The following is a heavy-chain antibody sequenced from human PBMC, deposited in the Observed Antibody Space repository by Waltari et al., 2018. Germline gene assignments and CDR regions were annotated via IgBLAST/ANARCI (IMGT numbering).Heavy chain of an antibody. CDR2: ISSSSSYI. J-gene: IGHJ4*02. Sequence: EVQLLESGGGLVQPGGSLRLSCAASGFTFSSYSMNWVRQAPGKGLEWVSSISSSSSYIYYADSVKGRFTISRDNAKNSLYLQMNSLRAEDTAVYYCARGMLEGSNPSGGIDYWGQGTLVTVSS. CDR1: GFTFSSYS. D-gene: IGHD4-4*01. V-gene: IGHV3-21*01. CDR3: ARGMLEGSNPSGGIDY.